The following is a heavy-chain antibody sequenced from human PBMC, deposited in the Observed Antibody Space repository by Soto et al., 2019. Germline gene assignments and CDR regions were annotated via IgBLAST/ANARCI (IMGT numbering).Heavy chain of an antibody. CDR1: GFTFSSYG. J-gene: IGHJ6*02. Sequence: GGSLRLSCAASGFTFSSYGMYWVRQAPGKGLEWVAAISYDGSNKYYADSVKGRFTISRDNSKNTLYLQMNSLRTEDTAVYYCAKDLLSMTLYYYGVDVWGQGTTVTVSS. V-gene: IGHV3-30*18. CDR3: AKDLLSMTLYYYGVDV. D-gene: IGHD2-15*01. CDR2: ISYDGSNK.